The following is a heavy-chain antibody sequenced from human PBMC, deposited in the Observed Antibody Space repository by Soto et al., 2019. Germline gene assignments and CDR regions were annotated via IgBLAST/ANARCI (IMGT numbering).Heavy chain of an antibody. CDR3: ARGSYGGYVQLYYLDV. CDR1: GFTFSDYY. CDR2: ISSSGSTI. Sequence: QVQLVESGGGLVKPGGSLRLSCAASGFTFSDYYMSWIRQAPGKGLEWVSYISSSGSTIYYADSVKGRFTISRDNAKKSLYLEMNRLRAGDTAVYYWARGSYGGYVQLYYLDVWGKGTPVNV. D-gene: IGHD4-17*01. J-gene: IGHJ6*03. V-gene: IGHV3-11*01.